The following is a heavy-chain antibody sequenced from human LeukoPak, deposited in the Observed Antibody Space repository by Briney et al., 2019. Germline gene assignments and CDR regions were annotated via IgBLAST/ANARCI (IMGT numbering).Heavy chain of an antibody. D-gene: IGHD1-26*01. V-gene: IGHV3-23*01. J-gene: IGHJ5*02. CDR2: ISGSGGST. CDR3: AARGSHSGSYA. CDR1: GFTFSSYA. Sequence: PGGSLRLSCAASGFTFSSYAMSWVRQAPGKGLEWVSAISGSGGSTYHADSVKGRFTISRDNSKNTLYLQMNSLRAEDTAVYYCAARGSHSGSYAWGQGTLVTVSS.